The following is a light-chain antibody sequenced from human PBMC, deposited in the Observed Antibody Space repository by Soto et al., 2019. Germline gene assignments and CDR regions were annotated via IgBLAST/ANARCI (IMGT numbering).Light chain of an antibody. CDR3: QQYNNWPPWT. J-gene: IGKJ1*01. CDR2: GAS. Sequence: EIVRTQSPATLSVSPGERATLSCRASQSVSSNLAWYQQKPGQAPRLLIYGASTRATGITARFSGSGSGTEFTLTISRLQSEDFAVYYCQQYNNWPPWTFGQGTKVEIK. V-gene: IGKV3-15*01. CDR1: QSVSSN.